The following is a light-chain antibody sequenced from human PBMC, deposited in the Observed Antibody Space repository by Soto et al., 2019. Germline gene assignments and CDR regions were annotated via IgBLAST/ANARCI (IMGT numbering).Light chain of an antibody. CDR2: GVT. V-gene: IGLV2-14*03. CDR1: RSDVGGYNY. Sequence: QLVLTQPASVSGSPGQSVTISCFGTRSDVGGYNYVSWYQQHPGKAPKLLIYGVTDRPSGVSHRFSGSRSGNTASLTISGLQAEDEADYFCSSYASSSTFYVFGTGTKVTVL. J-gene: IGLJ1*01. CDR3: SSYASSSTFYV.